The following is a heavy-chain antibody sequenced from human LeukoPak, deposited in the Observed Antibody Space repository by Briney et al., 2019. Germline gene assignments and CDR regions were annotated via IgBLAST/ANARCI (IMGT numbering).Heavy chain of an antibody. V-gene: IGHV3-30*18. D-gene: IGHD4-17*01. Sequence: GGSLRLSCAASGFTFSSYWMSWVRQAPGKGLEWVAVISYDGSNKYYADSVKGRFTISRDNSKNTLYLQMNSLRAEDTAVYYCAKSATVTTNVYYWGQGTLVTVSS. CDR2: ISYDGSNK. J-gene: IGHJ4*02. CDR3: AKSATVTTNVYY. CDR1: GFTFSSYW.